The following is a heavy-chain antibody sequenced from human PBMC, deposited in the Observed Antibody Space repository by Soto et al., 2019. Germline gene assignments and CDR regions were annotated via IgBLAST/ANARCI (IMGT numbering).Heavy chain of an antibody. CDR2: IYSGGST. V-gene: IGHV3-66*01. CDR1: GFTVSANY. Sequence: GGSLRLSCAVSGFTVSANYMSWVRQAPGKGLEWVSIIYSGGSTYYADSVKDRFSISRDNSKNTLYLQMNSLRDEDTAVYYCARTNVGSGWDSFDSWGQGTLVTVSS. CDR3: ARTNVGSGWDSFDS. D-gene: IGHD6-19*01. J-gene: IGHJ4*02.